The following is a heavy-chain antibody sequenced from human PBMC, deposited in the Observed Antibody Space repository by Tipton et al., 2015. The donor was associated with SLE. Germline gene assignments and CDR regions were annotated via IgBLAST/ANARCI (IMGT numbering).Heavy chain of an antibody. Sequence: LRLSCAVSGYSISSGYYWSWIRQPPGKGLEWIGYIYYSGSTNYNPSLKSRVTISVDTSKNQFSLKLSSVTAADTAVYYCARGLDYGDSPFDYWGQGTLVTVSS. CDR3: ARGLDYGDSPFDY. CDR2: IYYSGST. CDR1: GYSISSGYY. D-gene: IGHD4-17*01. V-gene: IGHV4-61*01. J-gene: IGHJ4*02.